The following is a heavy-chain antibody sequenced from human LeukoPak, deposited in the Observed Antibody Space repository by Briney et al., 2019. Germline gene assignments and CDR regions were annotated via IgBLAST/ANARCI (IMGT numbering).Heavy chain of an antibody. CDR1: GFTFDGYA. J-gene: IGHJ3*02. CDR3: AREPGAFDI. D-gene: IGHD1-14*01. V-gene: IGHV3-9*01. Sequence: GGSLRLSCAASGFTFDGYAMHWVRQTPGKGLEWVSGISWNSGSIGYADSVKGRFTISRDNAKNSLFLQMNSLRVEDTAVYYCAREPGAFDIWGQGTMVTVSS. CDR2: ISWNSGSI.